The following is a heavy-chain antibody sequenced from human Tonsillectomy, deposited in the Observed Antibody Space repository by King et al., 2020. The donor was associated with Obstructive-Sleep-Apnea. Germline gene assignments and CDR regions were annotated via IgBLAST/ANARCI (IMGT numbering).Heavy chain of an antibody. CDR3: ARGPSTVTHDFDY. Sequence: VQLQQWGAGLLKPSETLSLTCAVSDGSFSDYYWSWIRQPPEKGLEWIGEVNHRGSTNYNPSLKSRATISVDTSKNQFSLQLNSVTAADTAVYYCARGPSTVTHDFDYWGQGARVTVSS. CDR2: VNHRGST. V-gene: IGHV4-34*01. CDR1: DGSFSDYY. D-gene: IGHD4-17*01. J-gene: IGHJ4*02.